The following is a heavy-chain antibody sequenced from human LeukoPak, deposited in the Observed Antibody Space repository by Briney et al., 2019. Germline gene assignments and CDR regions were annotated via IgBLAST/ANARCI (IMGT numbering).Heavy chain of an antibody. J-gene: IGHJ4*02. Sequence: GGSLRLSCTASGFIFSTYAMGWARQAPGKGLEWVSGIGSNGVNTYYADSAKGRFTISRDNSKNTLYLQMNSLRAEDTAVYYCAKDVNELLWFGELSPPYWGQGTLVTVSS. V-gene: IGHV3-23*01. CDR1: GFIFSTYA. CDR2: IGSNGVNT. CDR3: AKDVNELLWFGELSPPY. D-gene: IGHD3-10*01.